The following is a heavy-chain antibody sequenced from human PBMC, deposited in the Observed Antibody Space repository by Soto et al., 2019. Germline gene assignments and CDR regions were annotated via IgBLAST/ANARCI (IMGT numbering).Heavy chain of an antibody. D-gene: IGHD3-22*01. V-gene: IGHV1-46*01. CDR2: INPSGGST. J-gene: IGHJ3*02. CDR3: ARDRSSSFWGLLPKLDAFDI. Sequence: GASVKVSCKASGYTFTSYYMHWVRQAPGQGLEWMGIINPSGGSTSYAQKFQGRVTMTRDTSTSTVYMELSSLRAEDTAVYYCARDRSSSFWGLLPKLDAFDIWGQGTMVTVSS. CDR1: GYTFTSYY.